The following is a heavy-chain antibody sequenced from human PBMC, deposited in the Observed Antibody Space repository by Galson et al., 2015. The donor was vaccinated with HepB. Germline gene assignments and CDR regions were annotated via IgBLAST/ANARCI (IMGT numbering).Heavy chain of an antibody. J-gene: IGHJ6*02. CDR3: AREYDYVWGSSPSGNYYAMDV. Sequence: SVKVSCKASGYNFNVYYIHWVRQAPGQGLGWLGRIDPDSGGTDYAQKFQGRVTMTSDTSISTAYMELSRLRSDDTAFYYCAREYDYVWGSSPSGNYYAMDVWGQGTTVIVSS. V-gene: IGHV1-2*06. CDR2: IDPDSGGT. CDR1: GYNFNVYY. D-gene: IGHD3-16*01.